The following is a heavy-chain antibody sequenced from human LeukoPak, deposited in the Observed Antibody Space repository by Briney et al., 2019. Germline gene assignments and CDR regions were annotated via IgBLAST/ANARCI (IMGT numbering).Heavy chain of an antibody. CDR1: GFTVSSNY. CDR2: IYSGGST. CDR3: ARSSGYYFFDY. J-gene: IGHJ4*02. Sequence: GGSLRLSCAASGFTVSSNYMSWVRQAPGKGLEWVSVIYSGGSTYYADSVKGRFTISRDNSKNTLYLQMNSLRAEDTAVYYCARSSGYYFFDYWGQGTLVTVSS. V-gene: IGHV3-66*01. D-gene: IGHD3-22*01.